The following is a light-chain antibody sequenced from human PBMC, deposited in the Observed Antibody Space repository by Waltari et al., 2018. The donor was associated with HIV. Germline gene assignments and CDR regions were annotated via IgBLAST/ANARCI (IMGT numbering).Light chain of an antibody. Sequence: QSVLTQSPSASGTPGQRVTISCSGSSSNIAANTVSWYQQFPGTAPKLLIHSNNQRHLAVTDRFSGTKSGTAASLAISGLQSEDEADYYCAAWDDGVNGWVFGGGTKLTVL. J-gene: IGLJ3*02. CDR2: SNN. CDR1: SSNIAANT. CDR3: AAWDDGVNGWV. V-gene: IGLV1-44*01.